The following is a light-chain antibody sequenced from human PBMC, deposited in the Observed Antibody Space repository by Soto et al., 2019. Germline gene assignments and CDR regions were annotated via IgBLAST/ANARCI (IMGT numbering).Light chain of an antibody. CDR3: QQRGT. CDR2: DAY. Sequence: EVVLTQSPVTLSLSPGEIATLSCRASQSFRGLLAWYQQKPGQAPRLLIYDAYNRATGIPPRFSGSGSGTDFTLTISSLEPEDSAVYYCQQRGTFGGGTKVDIK. V-gene: IGKV3-11*01. CDR1: QSFRGL. J-gene: IGKJ4*01.